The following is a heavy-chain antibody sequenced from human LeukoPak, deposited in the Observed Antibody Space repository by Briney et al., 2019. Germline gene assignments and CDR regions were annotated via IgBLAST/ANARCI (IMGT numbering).Heavy chain of an antibody. J-gene: IGHJ4*02. CDR3: AKDSPVAPFDY. V-gene: IGHV3-7*01. CDR1: GFTFSSYW. CDR2: INQDGSEQ. Sequence: GGSLKLSCAASGFTFSSYWMSWVRQAPGKGLEWVANINQDGSEQYYVDSVKGRFTISRDNTKNTLYLQMNSLRAEDTAVYYCAKDSPVAPFDYWGQGTLVTVSS.